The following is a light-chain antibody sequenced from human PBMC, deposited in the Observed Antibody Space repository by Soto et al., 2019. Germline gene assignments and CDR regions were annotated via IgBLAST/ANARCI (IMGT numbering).Light chain of an antibody. V-gene: IGKV1-39*01. Sequence: DIQMTQSPSSLSASVGDRVTITCRASQSITNYLNWYQQKPGKAPKLLIYAASTLQRGVPSRFSGSGSGTDFTLTIRSLQLDDFATYSCQQSYRPPYPFGQGTKVDIK. CDR3: QQSYRPPYP. CDR2: AAS. CDR1: QSITNY. J-gene: IGKJ2*01.